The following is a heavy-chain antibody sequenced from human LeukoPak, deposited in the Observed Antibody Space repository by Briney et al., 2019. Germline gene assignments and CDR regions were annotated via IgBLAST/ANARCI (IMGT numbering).Heavy chain of an antibody. CDR2: ISSSISVI. V-gene: IGHV3-48*02. D-gene: IGHD6-19*01. CDR3: ARDQYSGHWYYALDI. Sequence: GGSLRLSCAASGFTFSSYSMNWVRQAPGKGLEWVSYISSSISVIYYADSVKGRFTISRDNAKNSLYLQMNSLRDEDTAVYYCARDQYSGHWYYALDIWGQGAMVTVSS. J-gene: IGHJ3*02. CDR1: GFTFSSYS.